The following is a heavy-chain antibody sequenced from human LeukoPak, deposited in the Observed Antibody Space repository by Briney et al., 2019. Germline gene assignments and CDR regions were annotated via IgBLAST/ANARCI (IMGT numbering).Heavy chain of an antibody. V-gene: IGHV4-39*07. CDR1: GGSISSSSYY. Sequence: SETLRLTCAVSGGSISSSSYYWGWIRQPPGKGLEWIGSIYYSGSTYYNPSLKSRVTISVDTSKNQFSLKLSSVTAADTAVYYCAREAYYYDSSGYYFDYWGQGTLVTVSS. CDR3: AREAYYYDSSGYYFDY. J-gene: IGHJ4*02. D-gene: IGHD3-22*01. CDR2: IYYSGST.